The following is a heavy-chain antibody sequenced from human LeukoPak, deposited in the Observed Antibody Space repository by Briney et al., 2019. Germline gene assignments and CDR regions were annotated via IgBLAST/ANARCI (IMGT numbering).Heavy chain of an antibody. V-gene: IGHV4-59*08. J-gene: IGHJ4*02. D-gene: IGHD6-13*01. CDR3: AGGTESSSWTSSIDY. CDR2: IYHGEST. Sequence: SETLCLTCTVSGGSISSDYWSWMRQPPGKGLEWIGYIYHGESTNYSPSLKSRVTISLETSKNQFSLNLSSVTAADTAVYYCAGGTESSSWTSSIDYWGQGTPVTVSS. CDR1: GGSISSDY.